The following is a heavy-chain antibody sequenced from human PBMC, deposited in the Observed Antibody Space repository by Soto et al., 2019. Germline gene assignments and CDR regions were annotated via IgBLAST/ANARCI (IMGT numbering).Heavy chain of an antibody. D-gene: IGHD3-16*01. Sequence: SETLSLTCTVSGGSISSSSYYWGWIRQPPGKGLEWIGSIYYSGSTYYNTSLKSRVTISVDTSKNQISLKLSSVTAADTAVYYCAISVRIMITFGGPPVPFYFDYWGQGTLVTVSS. CDR2: IYYSGST. CDR1: GGSISSSSYY. CDR3: AISVRIMITFGGPPVPFYFDY. V-gene: IGHV4-39*01. J-gene: IGHJ4*02.